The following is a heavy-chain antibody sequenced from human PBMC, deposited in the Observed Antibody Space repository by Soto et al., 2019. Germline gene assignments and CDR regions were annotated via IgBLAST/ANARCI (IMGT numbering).Heavy chain of an antibody. Sequence: PGESLKISGKGCGSRCASYWLGSVLQMPGKGLEWLGSIYPGDSDTSYSPSFQGQVTISGEKSSRTACLQWSSLKASNTAMYYSARAAVAGTVDNWFNPWGQGTLVTVSS. CDR1: GSRCASYW. J-gene: IGHJ5*02. D-gene: IGHD6-19*01. V-gene: IGHV5-51*01. CDR2: IYPGDSDT. CDR3: ARAAVAGTVDNWFNP.